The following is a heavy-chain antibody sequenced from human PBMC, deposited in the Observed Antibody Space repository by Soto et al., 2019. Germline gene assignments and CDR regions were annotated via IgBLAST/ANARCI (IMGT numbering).Heavy chain of an antibody. CDR1: GGSISSFQ. CDR2: IDASGST. D-gene: IGHD3-3*01. CDR3: ARDLNYDSWSERDTYFDP. V-gene: IGHV4-4*07. Sequence: SETLSLTCTVSGGSISSFQWSWIRQTGGKGLEWIGRIDASGSTNYNPSLKSRVIMSVDTSKNQFSLKVTSVTAADTAVYYCARDLNYDSWSERDTYFDPWGQGTLVTVSS. J-gene: IGHJ5*02.